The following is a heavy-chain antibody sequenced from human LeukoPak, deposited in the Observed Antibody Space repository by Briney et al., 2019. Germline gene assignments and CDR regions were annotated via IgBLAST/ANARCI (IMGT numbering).Heavy chain of an antibody. Sequence: PGGSLRLSCAASRCTLSSYGMNWVRQAPGKGLEWVAILWSDGSKEYYVDSVKGRFSISKDNSKNTLYLQMNSLRAEDTAVYYCARVRGSCSGGTCYCDNWGQGTLVTVSS. V-gene: IGHV3-33*01. D-gene: IGHD2-15*01. J-gene: IGHJ4*02. CDR3: ARVRGSCSGGTCYCDN. CDR1: RCTLSSYG. CDR2: LWSDGSKE.